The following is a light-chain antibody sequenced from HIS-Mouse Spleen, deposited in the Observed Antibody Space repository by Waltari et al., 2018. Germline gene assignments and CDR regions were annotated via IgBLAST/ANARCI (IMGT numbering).Light chain of an antibody. CDR2: EGS. J-gene: IGLJ1*01. CDR1: STYVGGYNS. Sequence: QSALTQPPSASGSPGQSVPIPCTGTSTYVGGYNSVSWYQQHPVKAPKLMIYEGSKRPSGVPDRFSGSKSGNTASLTVSGLQAEDEADYYCSSYAGSNNYVFGTGTKVTVL. CDR3: SSYAGSNNYV. V-gene: IGLV2-8*01.